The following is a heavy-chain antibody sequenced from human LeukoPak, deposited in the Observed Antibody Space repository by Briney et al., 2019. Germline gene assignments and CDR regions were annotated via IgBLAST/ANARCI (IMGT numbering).Heavy chain of an antibody. Sequence: SETLSLTCTVSGGSISSYYLSWIRQPAGKGLEWIGRIYSRVTTYNPSLKSRVTISVDTSKNQFSLKLSSVTAADTAVYYCARRYGSGSSGTFDYWGQGTLVTVSS. CDR1: GGSISSYY. CDR2: IYSRVT. V-gene: IGHV4-4*07. CDR3: ARRYGSGSSGTFDY. D-gene: IGHD3-10*01. J-gene: IGHJ4*02.